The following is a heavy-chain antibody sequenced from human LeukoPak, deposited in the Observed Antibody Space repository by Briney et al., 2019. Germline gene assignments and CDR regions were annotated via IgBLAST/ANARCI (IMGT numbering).Heavy chain of an antibody. J-gene: IGHJ4*02. D-gene: IGHD5-18*01. CDR2: ISANNGNT. CDR3: ARGATAMASNDY. Sequence: ASVKVSCKACGYTFISYGISWVRQAPGQGLEWMGWISANNGNTNYAQKLQGRVTMTTDTSTSTAYMELRSLRSDDTAVYYCARGATAMASNDYWGQGTLVTVSS. CDR1: GYTFISYG. V-gene: IGHV1-18*01.